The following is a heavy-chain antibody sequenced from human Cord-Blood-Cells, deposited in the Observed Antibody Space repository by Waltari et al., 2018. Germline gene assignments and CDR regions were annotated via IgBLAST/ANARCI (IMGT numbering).Heavy chain of an antibody. CDR2: IWYDGSNK. D-gene: IGHD3-3*01. Sequence: QVQLLESGGGVVQPGRSLRLSCAASGFTFSSYGMHWVRQAPGKGLEGVAVIWYDGSNKYYADSVKGRFTISRDNSKNTLYLQMNSLRAEDTAVYYCAREGPGSGYYFFDYWGQGTLVTVSS. CDR3: AREGPGSGYYFFDY. CDR1: GFTFSSYG. J-gene: IGHJ4*02. V-gene: IGHV3-33*01.